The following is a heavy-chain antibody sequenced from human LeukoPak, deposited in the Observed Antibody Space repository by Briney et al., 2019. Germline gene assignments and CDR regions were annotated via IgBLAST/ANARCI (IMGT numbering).Heavy chain of an antibody. V-gene: IGHV3-30*04. CDR1: GFTFSTYS. CDR3: ARDPRGPTGYDSSGRDTFDY. Sequence: GRSLRLSCAASGFTFSTYSMHWVRQAPGKGLEWVAVIFYDGSIKYYADSVKGRFTISRDNSKNTLYLQMNSLRAEDTAVYYCARDPRGPTGYDSSGRDTFDYWGQGTLVTVSS. J-gene: IGHJ4*02. D-gene: IGHD3-22*01. CDR2: IFYDGSIK.